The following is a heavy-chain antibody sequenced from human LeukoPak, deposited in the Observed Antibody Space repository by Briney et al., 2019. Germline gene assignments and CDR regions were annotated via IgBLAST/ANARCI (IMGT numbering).Heavy chain of an antibody. CDR3: ARGGYSTGWSFFDY. CDR2: IYTSGTT. D-gene: IGHD6-19*01. J-gene: IGHJ4*02. CDR1: GGSISSGSDY. Sequence: SQTLSLTCTVSGGSISSGSDYWSWIRQPAGKGLEWIGRIYTSGTTNYNPSLKSRVTISVDTSKNHFSLKLSSVTAADTAVYYCARGGYSTGWSFFDYWGQGPLVTVSS. V-gene: IGHV4-61*02.